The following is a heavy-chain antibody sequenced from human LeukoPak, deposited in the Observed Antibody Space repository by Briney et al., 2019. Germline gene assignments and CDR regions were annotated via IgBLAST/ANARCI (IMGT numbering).Heavy chain of an antibody. V-gene: IGHV3-23*01. J-gene: IGHJ3*02. CDR2: ISGSGGST. Sequence: GGSLRLSCAASGFTFSSYAMSWVRQAPGKGLEWVSGISGSGGSTYYADSVKGRFTISRDNSKNTLYLQMNSLRAEDTAVYYCAKDRFCSGAGCSGAFDIWGQGTMVTVSS. CDR3: AKDRFCSGAGCSGAFDI. CDR1: GFTFSSYA. D-gene: IGHD2-15*01.